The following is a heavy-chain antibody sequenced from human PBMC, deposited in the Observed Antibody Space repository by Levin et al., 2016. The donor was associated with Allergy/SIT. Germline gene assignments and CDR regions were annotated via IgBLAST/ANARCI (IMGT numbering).Heavy chain of an antibody. D-gene: IGHD5-24*01. CDR1: GGTFSSYA. Sequence: SVKVSCKASGGTFSSYAISWVRQAPGQGLEWMGGIIPIFGTANYAQKFQGRVTITADESTSTAYMELSSLRSEDTAVYYCARGLEMATFQAYNYYFDYWGQGTLVTVSS. CDR2: IIPIFGTA. J-gene: IGHJ4*02. CDR3: ARGLEMATFQAYNYYFDY. V-gene: IGHV1-69*13.